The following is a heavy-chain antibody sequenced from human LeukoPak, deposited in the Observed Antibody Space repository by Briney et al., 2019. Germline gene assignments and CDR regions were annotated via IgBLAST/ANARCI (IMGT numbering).Heavy chain of an antibody. J-gene: IGHJ4*02. V-gene: IGHV4-30-4*01. CDR2: ISYSGST. CDR1: GGSISSGDYY. D-gene: IGHD3-10*01. Sequence: PSQTLSLTCTVSGGSISSGDYYWSWIRQPPGKGLEWIGYISYSGSTYYNPSLKSRVTMSVDTSKNQFSLKLSSVTAADTAVYYCAKIGDAGLGSHDYWGQGTLVTISS. CDR3: AKIGDAGLGSHDY.